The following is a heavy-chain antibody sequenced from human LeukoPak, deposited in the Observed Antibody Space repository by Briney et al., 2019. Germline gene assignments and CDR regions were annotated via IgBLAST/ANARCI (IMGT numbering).Heavy chain of an antibody. Sequence: QPWGSLRFSCAASGFTFSSYEMNWVRQAPGKGLEWVSYISSSGSTIYYADSVKGRFTISRDNAKNSLYLQMNSLRAEDTAVYYCARERRPHAFDIWGQGTMVTVSS. CDR2: ISSSGSTI. V-gene: IGHV3-48*03. CDR1: GFTFSSYE. J-gene: IGHJ3*02. CDR3: ARERRPHAFDI.